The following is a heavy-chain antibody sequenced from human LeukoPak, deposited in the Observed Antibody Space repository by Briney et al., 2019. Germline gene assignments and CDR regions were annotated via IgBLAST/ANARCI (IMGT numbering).Heavy chain of an antibody. Sequence: SETLSLTCTVSGGSISSYYWSWIRQPPGKGLEWIGEINHSGSTNYNPSLKSRITISVDTSKNQFSLKLSSVTAADTAVYYCARGRSWNETFDYWGQGTLVTVSS. CDR1: GGSISSYY. V-gene: IGHV4-34*01. CDR3: ARGRSWNETFDY. D-gene: IGHD1-1*01. CDR2: INHSGST. J-gene: IGHJ4*02.